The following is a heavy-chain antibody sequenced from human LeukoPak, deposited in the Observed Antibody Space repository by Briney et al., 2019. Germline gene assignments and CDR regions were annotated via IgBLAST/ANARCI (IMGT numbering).Heavy chain of an antibody. CDR2: IIPIFGTA. V-gene: IGHV1-69*05. CDR1: GGTFSSYA. Sequence: SVKVSCKASGGTFSSYAIIWVRQAPGQGLEWMGGIIPIFGTANYAQKFQGRVTITTDESTSTAYMELSSLRSEDTAVYYCARESLGATDAFDIWGQGTMVTVSS. J-gene: IGHJ3*02. CDR3: ARESLGATDAFDI. D-gene: IGHD1-26*01.